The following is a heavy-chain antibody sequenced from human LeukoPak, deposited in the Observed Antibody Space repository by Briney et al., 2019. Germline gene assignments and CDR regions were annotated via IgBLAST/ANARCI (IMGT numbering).Heavy chain of an antibody. Sequence: PSETLSLTCTVSGGSISSYYWSWIRQPPGKGLEWIGYIYYSGSTNYNPSLKSRVTISVDTSKNQFSLKLSSVTAADTAVYYCARGLGLRPPYGTFDYWGQGTLVTVSS. J-gene: IGHJ4*02. CDR1: GGSISSYY. CDR3: ARGLGLRPPYGTFDY. D-gene: IGHD3-16*01. V-gene: IGHV4-59*01. CDR2: IYYSGST.